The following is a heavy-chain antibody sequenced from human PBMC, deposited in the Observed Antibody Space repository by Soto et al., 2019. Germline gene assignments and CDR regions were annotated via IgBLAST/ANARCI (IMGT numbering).Heavy chain of an antibody. Sequence: GASVKVSCKVSGYTLTELSMHWVRQAPGKGLEWMGGFDPEDGETIYAQKFQGRVTMTEDTSTDTAYMELSSLRSEDTAVYYCATALDGIVGANAFDIWGQGTMVTVSS. CDR3: ATALDGIVGANAFDI. CDR2: FDPEDGET. D-gene: IGHD1-26*01. CDR1: GYTLTELS. V-gene: IGHV1-24*01. J-gene: IGHJ3*02.